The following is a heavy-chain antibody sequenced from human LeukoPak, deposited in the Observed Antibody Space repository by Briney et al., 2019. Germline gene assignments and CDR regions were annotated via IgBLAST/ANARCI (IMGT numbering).Heavy chain of an antibody. CDR1: GFTFGDYA. D-gene: IGHD3-16*01. J-gene: IGHJ4*02. CDR2: ISWNSGSI. Sequence: GGSLRLSCAASGFTFGDYAMHWVRQAPGKGLEWVSGISWNSGSIGYADSVKGRFTISRDNAKNSLYLQMNSLRAEDTALYHCAKDTASGGVDLQSFDYWGQGTLVTVSS. CDR3: AKDTASGGVDLQSFDY. V-gene: IGHV3-9*01.